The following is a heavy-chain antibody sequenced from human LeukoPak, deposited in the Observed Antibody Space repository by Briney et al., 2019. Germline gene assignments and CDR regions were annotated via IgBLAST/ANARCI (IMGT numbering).Heavy chain of an antibody. CDR1: GYSFTSYW. V-gene: IGHV5-51*01. CDR2: IYPGDPDT. J-gene: IGHJ4*02. D-gene: IGHD6-13*01. CDR3: ARGGSSPDY. Sequence: GESLKISCKGAGYSFTSYWIGWVRQMPGKGLEWMGIIYPGDPDTRYSPSFQGQVTMSADKSISTAYVQWSSLRASDTAIYYCARGGSSPDYWGQGTLVTVSS.